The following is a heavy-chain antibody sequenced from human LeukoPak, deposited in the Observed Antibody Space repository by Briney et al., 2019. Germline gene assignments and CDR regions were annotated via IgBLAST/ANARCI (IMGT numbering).Heavy chain of an antibody. V-gene: IGHV4-59*01. CDR3: ARGIAAETDY. D-gene: IGHD6-13*01. Sequence: PSETLSLTCTVSGGSISSYHWSWIRQPPGKGLEWIGYIYYSGSTNYNPSLKSRVTISVDTSKNQFSLKLSSVTAADTAVYYCARGIAAETDYWGQGTLVTVSS. CDR2: IYYSGST. CDR1: GGSISSYH. J-gene: IGHJ4*02.